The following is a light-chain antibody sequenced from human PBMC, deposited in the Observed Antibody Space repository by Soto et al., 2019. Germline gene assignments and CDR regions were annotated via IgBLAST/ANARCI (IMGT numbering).Light chain of an antibody. CDR3: LLSYSGALVV. V-gene: IGLV7-46*01. J-gene: IGLJ2*01. CDR2: DTS. Sequence: QAVVTQEPSLTVSPGGTVTLTCGSSTGAVTSGHYPYWFQQKPGQAPRTLIYDTSNKHSWTPARFSGPLLGGKAALTLSGVQPEDEAEYYCLLSYSGALVVFGGGTKLTVL. CDR1: TGAVTSGHY.